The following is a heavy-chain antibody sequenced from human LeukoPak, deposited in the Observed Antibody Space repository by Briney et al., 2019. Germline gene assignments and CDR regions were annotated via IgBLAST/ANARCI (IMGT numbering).Heavy chain of an antibody. Sequence: SETLSLTCTVSGGSISSYYWSWIRQPPGKGLEWIGYIYYSGSTNYNPSLKSRVTISVDTSKNQFSLKLSSVTAADTAVYYCASRRGYSSGWYWSYWGQGTLVTVSS. D-gene: IGHD6-19*01. CDR2: IYYSGST. CDR1: GGSISSYY. J-gene: IGHJ4*02. V-gene: IGHV4-59*12. CDR3: ASRRGYSSGWYWSY.